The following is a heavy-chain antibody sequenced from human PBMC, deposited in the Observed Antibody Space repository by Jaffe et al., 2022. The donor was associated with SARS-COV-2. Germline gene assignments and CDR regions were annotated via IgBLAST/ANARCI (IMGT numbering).Heavy chain of an antibody. D-gene: IGHD2-2*01. CDR2: ISYDGSNK. CDR1: GFTFSSYG. V-gene: IGHV3-30*18. CDR3: AKEHQLLWDQFSFGQNWFDP. Sequence: QVQLVESGGGVVQPGRSLRLSCAASGFTFSSYGMHWVRQAPGKGLEWVAVISYDGSNKYYADSVKGRFTISRDNSKNTLYLQMNSLRAEDTAVYYCAKEHQLLWDQFSFGQNWFDPWGQGTLVTVSS. J-gene: IGHJ5*02.